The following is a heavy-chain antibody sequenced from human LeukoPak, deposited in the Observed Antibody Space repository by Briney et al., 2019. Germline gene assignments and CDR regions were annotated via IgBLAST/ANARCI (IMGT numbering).Heavy chain of an antibody. D-gene: IGHD3-22*01. V-gene: IGHV3-74*01. CDR2: LNTDGSST. CDR1: GFTFSSHW. CDR3: ARGYYDSNDSNRSNWFEP. Sequence: GGSLRLSCAASGFTFSSHWMHWVRQAPGKGLVWVSRLNTDGSSTVYADSVKSRFTISRDNAKNTLYLQMNSLRAEDTAVYYCARGYYDSNDSNRSNWFEPWGQGTLVTVSS. J-gene: IGHJ5*02.